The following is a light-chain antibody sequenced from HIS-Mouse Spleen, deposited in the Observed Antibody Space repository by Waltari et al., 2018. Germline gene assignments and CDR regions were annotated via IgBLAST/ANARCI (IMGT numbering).Light chain of an antibody. CDR1: SSNIGSNY. Sequence: QSVLTQPPSASGTPGQRVTISCSGSSSNIGSNYVYWYQQLPGTAPKLLIYRNNQLPNGVTARFSGSKSGTSASLAISGLRSEDEADYYCAAWDDSLSGRVFGGGTKLTVL. CDR3: AAWDDSLSGRV. V-gene: IGLV1-47*01. CDR2: RNN. J-gene: IGLJ3*02.